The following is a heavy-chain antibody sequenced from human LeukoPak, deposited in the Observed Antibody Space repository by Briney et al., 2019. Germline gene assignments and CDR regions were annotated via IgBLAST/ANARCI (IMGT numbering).Heavy chain of an antibody. V-gene: IGHV1-69*05. Sequence: SVKVSCKASGGTFSSYAINWVRQAPGQGLEWMGGIIPIFGTANYAQKFQGRVTITTDESTSTAYMELSSLRSEDTAVYYCAGGRSITMVRGGAVWGYHLDVWGKGTTVTVSS. CDR3: AGGRSITMVRGGAVWGYHLDV. CDR1: GGTFSSYA. D-gene: IGHD3-10*01. J-gene: IGHJ6*03. CDR2: IIPIFGTA.